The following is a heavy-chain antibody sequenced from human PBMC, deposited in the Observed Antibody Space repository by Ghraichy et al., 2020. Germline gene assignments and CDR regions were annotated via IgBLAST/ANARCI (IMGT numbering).Heavy chain of an antibody. Sequence: GGSLRLSCVASGFTFSRYGMHWVRQAPGKGLESVAVIWNDGSKAYYGDSVKGRFTISRDNSKNTLYLQLNSLRAEDTAVYYCARDDDDYDFFDYWGQGTLVTVSS. D-gene: IGHD3-3*01. CDR1: GFTFSRYG. CDR2: IWNDGSKA. V-gene: IGHV3-33*01. J-gene: IGHJ4*02. CDR3: ARDDDDYDFFDY.